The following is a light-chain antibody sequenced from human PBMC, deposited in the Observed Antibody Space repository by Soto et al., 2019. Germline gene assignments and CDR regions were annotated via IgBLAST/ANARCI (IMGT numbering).Light chain of an antibody. CDR2: DVS. J-gene: IGLJ1*01. CDR1: SSDVGGYNY. V-gene: IGLV2-14*01. CDR3: CSYTSSSTLV. Sequence: QSALTQPASVSGSPGQSITISCTGTSSDVGGYNYVSWFQQHPGKAPKLMSYDVSNRPSGVSNRFSGSKSSNTASLTISGLQAEDEADYYCCSYTSSSTLVFGTRTKVTVL.